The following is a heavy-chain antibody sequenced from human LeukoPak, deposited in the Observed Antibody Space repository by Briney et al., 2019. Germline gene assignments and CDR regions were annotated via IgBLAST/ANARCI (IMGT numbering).Heavy chain of an antibody. CDR2: MNPNSGNT. V-gene: IGHV1-8*01. J-gene: IGHJ6*03. CDR3: ARGYCSGGSRYRNYYYYMDV. D-gene: IGHD2-15*01. Sequence: ASVKVSCKASGYTFTSYDINWVRQATGQGLEWMGWMNPNSGNTGYAQKFQGRVTMTRNTSISTAYMELSSLRSEDTAVYYCARGYCSGGSRYRNYYYYMDVWGKGTTVTVSS. CDR1: GYTFTSYD.